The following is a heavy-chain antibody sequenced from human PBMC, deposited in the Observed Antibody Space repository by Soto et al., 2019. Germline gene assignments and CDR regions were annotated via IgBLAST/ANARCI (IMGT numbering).Heavy chain of an antibody. Sequence: WKGGSGAPTNSSISCVRQAPGQGIKWMGGIIPVFGLVKYAQNFQGRVTITADESTNTAYMELSSLRPEDTAVYYCVCGDHPDLHSFPTRRSSDL. CDR2: IIPVFGLV. D-gene: IGHD1-1*01. CDR1: SGAPTNSS. J-gene: IGHJ2*01. V-gene: IGHV1-69*01. CDR3: VCGDHPDLHSFPTRRSSDL.